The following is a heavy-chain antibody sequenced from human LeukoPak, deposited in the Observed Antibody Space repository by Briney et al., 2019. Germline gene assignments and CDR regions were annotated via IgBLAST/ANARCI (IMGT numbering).Heavy chain of an antibody. V-gene: IGHV1-69*13. CDR1: GGTFRSYA. J-gene: IGHJ4*02. CDR3: ARDQGYRYGYGDFDY. Sequence: SVKVSCKASGGTFRSYAISWVRQASGQGLEWMGGIIPIFGTANYAQKFQGRVTITADESTSTAYMELSSLRSEDTAAYYCARDQGYRYGYGDFDYWGQGTLVTVSS. D-gene: IGHD5-18*01. CDR2: IIPIFGTA.